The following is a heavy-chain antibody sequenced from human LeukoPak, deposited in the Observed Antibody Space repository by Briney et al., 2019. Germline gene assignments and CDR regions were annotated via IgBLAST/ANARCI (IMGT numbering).Heavy chain of an antibody. CDR3: ARDEPGGSDY. D-gene: IGHD2-8*02. J-gene: IGHJ4*02. Sequence: GGSLRLSCAASGFIFDDYGMSWVRQAPGKGLVWVSRINSDGSSTSYADSVKGRFTTSRDNAKNTLYLQMNSLRAEDTAVYYCARDEPGGSDYWGQGTLVTVSS. V-gene: IGHV3-74*01. CDR2: INSDGSST. CDR1: GFIFDDYG.